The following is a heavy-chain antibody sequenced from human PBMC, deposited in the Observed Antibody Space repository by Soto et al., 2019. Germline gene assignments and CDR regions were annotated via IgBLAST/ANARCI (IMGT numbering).Heavy chain of an antibody. CDR3: ARESGIAVALDAFDI. CDR1: GDSVSSNSAA. V-gene: IGHV6-1*01. Sequence: SQTLSLTCVISGDSVSSNSAAWNWIRQSPSRGLEWLGRTYYRSKWYNDYAVSVKSRITINPDTSKNQFSLQLNSVTPEDTAAYYCARESGIAVALDAFDIWGQGTMVTVSS. D-gene: IGHD6-19*01. J-gene: IGHJ3*02. CDR2: TYYRSKWYN.